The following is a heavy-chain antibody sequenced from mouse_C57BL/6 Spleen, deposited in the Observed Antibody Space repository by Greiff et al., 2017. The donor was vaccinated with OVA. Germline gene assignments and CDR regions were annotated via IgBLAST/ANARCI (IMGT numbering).Heavy chain of an antibody. Sequence: VQLQQSGPVLVKPGASVKMSCKASGYTFTDYYMNWVKQSHGKSLEWIGVINPYNGGTSYNQKFKGKATLTVDKSSSTAYMELNSLTSEDSAVYYCAREITTVVATRYFDVWGTGTTVTVSS. CDR1: GYTFTDYY. CDR3: AREITTVVATRYFDV. J-gene: IGHJ1*03. V-gene: IGHV1-19*01. D-gene: IGHD1-1*01. CDR2: INPYNGGT.